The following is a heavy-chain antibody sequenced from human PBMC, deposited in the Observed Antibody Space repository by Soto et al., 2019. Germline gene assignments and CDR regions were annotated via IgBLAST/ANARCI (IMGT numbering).Heavy chain of an antibody. J-gene: IGHJ4*02. CDR3: ATTVRRDGYIF. CDR2: IYYSGST. Sequence: PSETLSLTCTVSGGSISSYYWSWIRQPPGKGLDWIGYIYYSGSTNYNPSLKSRVTISVDTSKNQFSLKLSSVTAADTAVYYCATTVRRDGYIFWGQGTLVTVSS. D-gene: IGHD4-4*01. CDR1: GGSISSYY. V-gene: IGHV4-59*01.